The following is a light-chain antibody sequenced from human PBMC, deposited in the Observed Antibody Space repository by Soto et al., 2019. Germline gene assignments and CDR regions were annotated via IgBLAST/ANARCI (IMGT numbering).Light chain of an antibody. V-gene: IGKV1-5*03. CDR2: KTS. J-gene: IGKJ1*01. Sequence: MTQSPATLSVSPGERATLSCRASQSVSSNLAWYQQKPGKAPNLLIYKTSSLETGVPSRFSGSGSGTEFTLTISSLQPDDFATYYCQHYNDYSWTFGQGTKVEIK. CDR1: QSVSSN. CDR3: QHYNDYSWT.